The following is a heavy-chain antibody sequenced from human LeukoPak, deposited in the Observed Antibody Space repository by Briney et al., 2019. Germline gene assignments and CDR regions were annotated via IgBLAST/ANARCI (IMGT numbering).Heavy chain of an antibody. D-gene: IGHD3-22*01. J-gene: IGHJ4*02. V-gene: IGHV4-59*01. CDR2: IYYSGST. CDR1: GGSISSYY. CDR3: AREHSSGYHDY. Sequence: SETLSLTCTVSGGSISSYYWSWLRQPPGKGLEWIGYIYYSGSTNYNPSLKSRVTISVDTSKNQFSLKLSSVTAADTAVYYCAREHSSGYHDYWGQGTLVTVSS.